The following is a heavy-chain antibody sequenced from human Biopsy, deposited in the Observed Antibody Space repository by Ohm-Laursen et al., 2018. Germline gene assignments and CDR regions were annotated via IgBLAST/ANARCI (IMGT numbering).Heavy chain of an antibody. J-gene: IGHJ6*02. CDR3: VRDSGILNYGNFKYYHYYGMDV. CDR1: GGSINNVNYY. CDR2: IFYSGRT. Sequence: GTLSLTCTVSGGSINNVNYYWTWIRQPPGKGLEWIGDIFYSGRTNYNQSLKSRLIISIDTSKSQFSLNLSSVTAADTAVYYCVRDSGILNYGNFKYYHYYGMDVWGQGTKVTVSS. V-gene: IGHV4-61*01. D-gene: IGHD4-11*01.